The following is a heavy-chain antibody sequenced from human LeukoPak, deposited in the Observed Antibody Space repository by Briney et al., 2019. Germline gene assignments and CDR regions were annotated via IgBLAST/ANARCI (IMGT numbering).Heavy chain of an antibody. Sequence: GGSLRLSGAASGFTFSSYGMSWVRKAPGKGLEWVANIKQDGSEKYYVDSVKGRFTVSRDNAENSLYLQMSSLRAEDTAVYYCARLTQLARGRYWGQGTLVTVSS. CDR1: GFTFSSYG. J-gene: IGHJ4*02. CDR2: IKQDGSEK. V-gene: IGHV3-7*03. CDR3: ARLTQLARGRY. D-gene: IGHD6-6*01.